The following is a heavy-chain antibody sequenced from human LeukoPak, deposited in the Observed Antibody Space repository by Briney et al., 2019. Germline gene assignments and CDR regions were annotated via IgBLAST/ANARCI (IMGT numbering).Heavy chain of an antibody. CDR1: GFTFSNAW. CDR3: TTDLTGSGYFDY. J-gene: IGHJ4*02. CDR2: IKSKTDGGTT. Sequence: PGGSLRLSCAASGFTFSNAWMSWVRQAPGKGLEWVGRIKSKTDGGTTDYAAPVKGRFTISRDDSKNTLYLQMNSLKTEDTAVYYCTTDLTGSGYFDYWGQGTLVTVSS. V-gene: IGHV3-15*01. D-gene: IGHD3-9*01.